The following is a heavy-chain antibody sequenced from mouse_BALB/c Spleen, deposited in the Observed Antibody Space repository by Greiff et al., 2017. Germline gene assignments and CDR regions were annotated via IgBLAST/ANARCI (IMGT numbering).Heavy chain of an antibody. D-gene: IGHD2-10*01. CDR3: ARGGAYYGNYYAMDY. V-gene: IGHV5-17*02. J-gene: IGHJ4*01. CDR2: ISSGSSTI. CDR1: GFTFSSFG. Sequence: EVMLVESGGGLVQPGGSRKLSCAASGFTFSSFGMHWVRQAPEKGLEWVAYISSGSSTIYYADTVKGRFTISRDNPKNTLFLQMTSLRSEDTAMYYCARGGAYYGNYYAMDYWGQGTSVTVSS.